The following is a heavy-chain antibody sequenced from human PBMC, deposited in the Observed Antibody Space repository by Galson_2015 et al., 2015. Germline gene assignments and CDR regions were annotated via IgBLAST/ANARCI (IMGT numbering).Heavy chain of an antibody. Sequence: SLRLSCAASGFTFSSYAMSWVRQAPGKGLEWVSAISGSGGSTYYADSVKGRFTISRDNSKNTLYLQMNSLRAEDTAVYYCAKGGTAAASAKYNWFDPWGQGTLVTVSS. V-gene: IGHV3-23*01. CDR1: GFTFSSYA. D-gene: IGHD2-2*01. J-gene: IGHJ5*02. CDR3: AKGGTAAASAKYNWFDP. CDR2: ISGSGGST.